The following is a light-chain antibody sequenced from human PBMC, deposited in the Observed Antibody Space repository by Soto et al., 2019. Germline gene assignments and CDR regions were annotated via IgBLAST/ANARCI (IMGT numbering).Light chain of an antibody. CDR3: QQYGNSPPYA. CDR1: QNFSSSY. V-gene: IGKV3-20*01. Sequence: EIVLTQSPGTLSLSPGERATLSCRASQNFSSSYLAWYQQKAGQAPRLLIKGASTRATGIPDRFSGSGSGTDFTLTISRLEPEDSAVYYCQQYGNSPPYAFGRGTKLEIK. J-gene: IGKJ2*01. CDR2: GAS.